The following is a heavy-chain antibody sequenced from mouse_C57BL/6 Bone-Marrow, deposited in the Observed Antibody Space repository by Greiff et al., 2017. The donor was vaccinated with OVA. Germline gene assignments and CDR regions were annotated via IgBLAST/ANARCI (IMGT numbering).Heavy chain of an antibody. Sequence: EVKVVESGGGLVQPGESLKLSCESNEYEFPSHDMSWVRKTPEKRLELVAAINSDGGSTYYPDTMEGRFIISIDNTKKTLYLQMSSLRSEDTALYYCATGRQLRDYCDYWGQGTTLTVSS. CDR2: INSDGGST. V-gene: IGHV5-2*01. D-gene: IGHD3-2*02. CDR3: ATGRQLRDYCDY. J-gene: IGHJ2*01. CDR1: EYEFPSHD.